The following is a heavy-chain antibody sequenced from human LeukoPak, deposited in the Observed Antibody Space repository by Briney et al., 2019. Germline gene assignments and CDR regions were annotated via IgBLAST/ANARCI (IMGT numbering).Heavy chain of an antibody. CDR3: ARDIKRSRARWENLGFDP. D-gene: IGHD1-14*01. Sequence: ASVKVSCKASGYTFTSYDINWVRQATGQGLEWMGWMNPNSGNTGYAQKFQGRVTMTRDTSISTAYMELSRLRSDDTAVYYCARDIKRSRARWENLGFDPWGQGTLVTVSS. CDR1: GYTFTSYD. V-gene: IGHV1-8*02. J-gene: IGHJ5*02. CDR2: MNPNSGNT.